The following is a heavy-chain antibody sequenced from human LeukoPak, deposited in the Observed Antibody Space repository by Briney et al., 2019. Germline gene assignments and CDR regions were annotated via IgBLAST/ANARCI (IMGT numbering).Heavy chain of an antibody. Sequence: PSETLSLTCAVSGGSISSCYWSWIRQPPGKGLELIGYIYYSGRTNYNPSLKSRVTISVDTSKNQFSLKLSSVTAADTAVYYCARGGYYDKEAFDIWGQGTMVTVSS. CDR3: ARGGYYDKEAFDI. CDR1: GGSISSCY. D-gene: IGHD3-22*01. V-gene: IGHV4-59*01. CDR2: IYYSGRT. J-gene: IGHJ3*02.